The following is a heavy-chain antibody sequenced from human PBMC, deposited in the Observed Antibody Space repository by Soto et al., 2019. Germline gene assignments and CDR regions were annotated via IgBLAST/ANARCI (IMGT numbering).Heavy chain of an antibody. J-gene: IGHJ4*02. V-gene: IGHV3-74*01. CDR3: LISNSGYGNFDY. CDR1: GFTFSSYW. Sequence: GGSLRLSCAASGFTFSSYWMHWVRQAPGKGLVWVSRIKGDGSETNYADSVKGRFTISRDNAKNTLYLQLNSLRAEDTAVYYCLISNSGYGNFDYWGQGTRVTLSS. D-gene: IGHD5-12*01. CDR2: IKGDGSET.